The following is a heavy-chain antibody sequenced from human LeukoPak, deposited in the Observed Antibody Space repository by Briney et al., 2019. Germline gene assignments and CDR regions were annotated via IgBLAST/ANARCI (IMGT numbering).Heavy chain of an antibody. Sequence: GESLKISCKGSGYSFTSYWIGWVRQMPGKGLEWLGIINPGDSDTRYSPSFQGQVTVSADKSISTANLQWSSLKASDTAMYYCARRIGSGWYDYWGQGTLVTVSS. J-gene: IGHJ4*02. CDR2: INPGDSDT. CDR1: GYSFTSYW. CDR3: ARRIGSGWYDY. V-gene: IGHV5-51*01. D-gene: IGHD6-19*01.